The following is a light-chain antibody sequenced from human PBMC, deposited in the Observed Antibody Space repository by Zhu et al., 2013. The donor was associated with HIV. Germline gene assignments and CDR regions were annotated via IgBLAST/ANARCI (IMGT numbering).Light chain of an antibody. CDR2: WAS. Sequence: DIVMTQSPETLAVSLGERATINCKSSQSISRSSNDINYRNYLAWYQQKPGQPPKLLIYWASTRESGVPDRFSGGGSGTDFTLTISSLQAEDVAVYYCQQYYTPPPTFGGGPRWRS. V-gene: IGKV4-1*01. CDR1: QSISRSSNDINY. CDR3: QQYYTPPPT. J-gene: IGKJ4*01.